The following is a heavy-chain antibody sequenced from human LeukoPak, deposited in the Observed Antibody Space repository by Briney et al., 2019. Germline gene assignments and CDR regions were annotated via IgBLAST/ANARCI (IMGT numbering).Heavy chain of an antibody. D-gene: IGHD3-22*01. CDR3: ARRYYYDSSGYYYFDY. CDR2: IYPGDSDT. V-gene: IGHV5-51*01. Sequence: GESLKISCKGSGYSFTSYWIGWVRQMPGKGLEWMGIIYPGDSDTRYSPSFQGLVTISADKSISTAYLQWSSLKASDTAMYYCARRYYYDSSGYYYFDYWGQGTLVTVSS. J-gene: IGHJ4*02. CDR1: GYSFTSYW.